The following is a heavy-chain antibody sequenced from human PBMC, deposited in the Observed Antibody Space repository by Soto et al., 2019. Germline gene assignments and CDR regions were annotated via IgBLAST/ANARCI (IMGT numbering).Heavy chain of an antibody. Sequence: QVQLVQSGAEVKKPGSSVKVSCKASGGTFSSYAISWVRQAPGQGLEWMGGSIPIFGTANYEQKFQGRVTITADESTSTAYMELSSLRSEDTAVYYCARDPTTRTYDYYYGMDVWGQGTTVTVSS. D-gene: IGHD1-26*01. CDR2: SIPIFGTA. V-gene: IGHV1-69*01. CDR3: ARDPTTRTYDYYYGMDV. J-gene: IGHJ6*02. CDR1: GGTFSSYA.